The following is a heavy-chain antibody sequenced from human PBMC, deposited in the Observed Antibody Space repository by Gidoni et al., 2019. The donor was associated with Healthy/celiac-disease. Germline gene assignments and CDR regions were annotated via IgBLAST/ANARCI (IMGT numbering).Heavy chain of an antibody. CDR1: GGTFSSYA. D-gene: IGHD6-19*01. V-gene: IGHV1-69*09. CDR3: ARDGGIAVAGTWYFDL. CDR2: IIPILGIA. J-gene: IGHJ2*01. Sequence: QVQLVQSGAEVKKPGSSVKVSCKASGGTFSSYAISWVRQAPGQGLEWMGRIIPILGIANYAQKFQGRVTITADKSTSTAYMELSSLRSEDTAVYYCARDGGIAVAGTWYFDLWGRGTLVTVSS.